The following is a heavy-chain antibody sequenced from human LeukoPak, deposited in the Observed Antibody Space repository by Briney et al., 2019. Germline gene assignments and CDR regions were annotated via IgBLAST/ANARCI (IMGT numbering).Heavy chain of an antibody. Sequence: SETLSLTCAVYGGSFSGYYWSWIRQPPGKGREWIGEINHSGSTNYNPSLKSRVTISVDTSKNQFSLKLSSVTAADTAVDYCAPIATHPPHYHGMDVWGQGTTVTVSS. D-gene: IGHD5-12*01. CDR3: APIATHPPHYHGMDV. V-gene: IGHV4-34*01. J-gene: IGHJ6*02. CDR2: INHSGST. CDR1: GGSFSGYY.